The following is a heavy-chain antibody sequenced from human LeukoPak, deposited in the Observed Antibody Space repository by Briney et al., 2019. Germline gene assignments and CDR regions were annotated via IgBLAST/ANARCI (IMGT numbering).Heavy chain of an antibody. CDR3: TKSTDYWYYGMDV. J-gene: IGHJ6*02. V-gene: IGHV3-23*01. CDR1: GFPFSTYA. Sequence: GGSLRLSCAASGFPFSTYAMTWVRQAPGKGLEWVSAISASGSNTYYADSVRGRFTSSRDNSRNTLYLQMSSLRVDDTATYYCTKSTDYWYYGMDVWGQGTTVTVSS. D-gene: IGHD2-8*02. CDR2: ISASGSNT.